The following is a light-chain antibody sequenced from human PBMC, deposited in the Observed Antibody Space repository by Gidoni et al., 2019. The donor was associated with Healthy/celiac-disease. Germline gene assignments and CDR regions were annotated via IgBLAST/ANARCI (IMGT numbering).Light chain of an antibody. CDR1: SSNIGSNT. CDR2: SNN. V-gene: IGLV1-44*01. J-gene: IGLJ2*01. Sequence: QSVLTRPPSASGTPGQGVSIPCSGSSSNIGSNTVNWYQQLPGTAPKLLIYSNNQRPSGVPDRFSGSKSGTSASLAISGLQSEDEADYYCAAWDDSLNGVVFGGGTKLTVL. CDR3: AAWDDSLNGVV.